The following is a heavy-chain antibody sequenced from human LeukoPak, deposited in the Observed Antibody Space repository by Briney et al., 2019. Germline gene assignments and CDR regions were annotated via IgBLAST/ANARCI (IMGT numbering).Heavy chain of an antibody. CDR2: IYYSGST. V-gene: IGHV4-30-4*08. J-gene: IGHJ3*02. CDR3: ARSFDTHAFDI. CDR1: GGSISSGDYY. Sequence: SQTLSLTCTVSGGSISSGDYYWSWIRQPPGKGLEWIGYIYYSGSTYYNPSLKSRVAMSIGTSRNHFSLKLTSVTAADTAIYYCARSFDTHAFDIWGQGTVVTVSS.